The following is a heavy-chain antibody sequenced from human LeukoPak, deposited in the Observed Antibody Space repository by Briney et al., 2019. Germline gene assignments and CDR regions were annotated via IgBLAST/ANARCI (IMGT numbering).Heavy chain of an antibody. Sequence: SETLSLTCTVSGGSVSSHYWYWIRQPPGKGLEWIGYISYSGSTNYNPSLKSRVTMSLDTSKNQFSLKLSSVTAADTAVYYCARVNDVWSGYFQYWGQGALVTVSS. CDR2: ISYSGST. J-gene: IGHJ4*02. D-gene: IGHD3-3*01. CDR3: ARVNDVWSGYFQY. CDR1: GGSVSSHY. V-gene: IGHV4-59*02.